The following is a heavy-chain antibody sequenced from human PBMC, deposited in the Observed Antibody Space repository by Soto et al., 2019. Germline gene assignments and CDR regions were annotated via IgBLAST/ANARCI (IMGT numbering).Heavy chain of an antibody. D-gene: IGHD1-20*01. V-gene: IGHV1-69*13. Sequence: SVKVSCKASGGTFSSYAISWVRQAPGQGLEWMGGIIPIFGTANYAQKFQGRVTITADESTSTAYMELSSLRSEDTAVYYCAITIIEATHYEMYAWGQAATVTV. CDR3: AITIIEATHYEMYA. CDR2: IIPIFGTA. J-gene: IGHJ6*02. CDR1: GGTFSSYA.